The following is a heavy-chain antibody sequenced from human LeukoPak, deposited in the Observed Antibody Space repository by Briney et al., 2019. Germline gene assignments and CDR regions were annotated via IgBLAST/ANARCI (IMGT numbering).Heavy chain of an antibody. CDR3: ARDQGSGSYYGYYYYYMDV. D-gene: IGHD1-26*01. J-gene: IGHJ6*03. CDR1: GGSISSYY. V-gene: IGHV4-4*07. Sequence: SETLSLTCTVSGGSISSYYWSWIRQPAGKGLEWIGRIYTSGSTNYNPSLKSRVTISVDTSKNQFSLKLSSVTAADTAVYYCARDQGSGSYYGYYYYYMDVWGKGTTVTVSS. CDR2: IYTSGST.